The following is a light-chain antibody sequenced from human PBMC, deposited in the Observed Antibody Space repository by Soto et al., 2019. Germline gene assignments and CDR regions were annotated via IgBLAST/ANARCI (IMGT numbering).Light chain of an antibody. J-gene: IGKJ3*01. CDR3: MQALQTPFT. V-gene: IGKV2-28*01. CDR2: LGS. CDR1: QSLLHSNGYNY. Sequence: DIVMTQSPLSLPVTPGEPASISCRSSQSLLHSNGYNYLDWYLQKPGQSPQLLIYLGSNRASGVHDRFSGSGSGTDVTLKISRVEAEDVGVYYCMQALQTPFTFGPGTKVDIK.